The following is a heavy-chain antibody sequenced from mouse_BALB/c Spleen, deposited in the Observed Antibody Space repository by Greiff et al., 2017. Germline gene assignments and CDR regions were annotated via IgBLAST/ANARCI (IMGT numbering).Heavy chain of an antibody. Sequence: EVKLMESGGGLVKPGGSLKLSCAASGFTFSDYYMYWVRQTPEKRLEWVATISDGGSYTYYPDSVKGRFTISRDNAKNNLYLQMSSLKSEDTAMYYCARETTVVATGYFDVWGAGTTVTVSS. V-gene: IGHV5-4*02. J-gene: IGHJ1*01. CDR1: GFTFSDYY. D-gene: IGHD1-1*01. CDR2: ISDGGSYT. CDR3: ARETTVVATGYFDV.